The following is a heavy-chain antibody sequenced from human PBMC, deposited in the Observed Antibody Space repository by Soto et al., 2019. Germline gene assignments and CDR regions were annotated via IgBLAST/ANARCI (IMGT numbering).Heavy chain of an antibody. V-gene: IGHV4-39*01. CDR1: GGSISSSSYY. D-gene: IGHD4-17*01. Sequence: QLQLQESGPGLVKPSETLSLTCTVSGGSISSSSYYWGWIRQPPGKGLEWIGSIYYSGSTYYNPSLKSRVTISVDTSKNQFSLKLSSVTAADTAVYYCARLSMTTVTTDYYYYYGMDVWGQGTTVTVSS. CDR3: ARLSMTTVTTDYYYYYGMDV. J-gene: IGHJ6*02. CDR2: IYYSGST.